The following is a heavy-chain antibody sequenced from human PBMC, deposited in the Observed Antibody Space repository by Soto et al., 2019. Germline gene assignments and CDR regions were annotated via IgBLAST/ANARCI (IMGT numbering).Heavy chain of an antibody. J-gene: IGHJ4*02. CDR2: ITDSGGYT. D-gene: IGHD2-15*01. CDR3: AALLVAPTFDY. Sequence: GGSLRLSCAASGFTFSRYVMTWVRQAPGKGLEWVSSITDSGGYTPYADSVKGRFTISRDNSKSTLYLQMNSLRAEDTAVYYCAALLVAPTFDYWGQGTQVTVSS. CDR1: GFTFSRYV. V-gene: IGHV3-23*01.